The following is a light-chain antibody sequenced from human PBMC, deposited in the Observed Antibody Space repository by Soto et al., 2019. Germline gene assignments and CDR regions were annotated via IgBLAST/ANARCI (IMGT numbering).Light chain of an antibody. CDR3: QQYNNWPWT. V-gene: IGKV3-15*01. CDR2: GAS. Sequence: EIVMTQSPATLSVSPGERATLSCRASQSVSSNLAWYQQKPGQAPRLLIYGASTRAPGIPARFSGSGSGTEFTLTISSLQSEDFAVYYCQQYNNWPWTFSQGTKLDIK. CDR1: QSVSSN. J-gene: IGKJ1*01.